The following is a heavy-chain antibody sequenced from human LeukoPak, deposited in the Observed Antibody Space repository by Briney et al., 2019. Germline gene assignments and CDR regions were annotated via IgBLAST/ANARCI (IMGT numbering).Heavy chain of an antibody. J-gene: IGHJ4*02. D-gene: IGHD6-19*01. CDR3: ARADRVAAVVGTENYFDY. CDR2: IYYGGST. V-gene: IGHV4-39*01. CDR1: GGSISSSSDY. Sequence: SETLSLTCTVSGGSISSSSDYWGWIRQPPGKGLEWNGSIYYGGSTYYNPPLKSRVTISVDTSKNQFSLKLSSVTAADTAVYYCARADRVAAVVGTENYFDYWGQGTLVTVS.